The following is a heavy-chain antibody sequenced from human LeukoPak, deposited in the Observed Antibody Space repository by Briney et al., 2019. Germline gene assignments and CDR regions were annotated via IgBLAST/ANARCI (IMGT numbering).Heavy chain of an antibody. V-gene: IGHV5-51*01. D-gene: IGHD6-13*01. CDR2: IYPGDSDT. Sequence: GESLKISCKGSGYSLISYWIAWCRQMPGKALDWMGIIYPGDSDTRYSPSFQGQVTISADKSISTAYLQWSSLKASDTAIYYCARQDSSSWYNAYWGQGTLVTVSS. J-gene: IGHJ4*02. CDR1: GYSLISYW. CDR3: ARQDSSSWYNAY.